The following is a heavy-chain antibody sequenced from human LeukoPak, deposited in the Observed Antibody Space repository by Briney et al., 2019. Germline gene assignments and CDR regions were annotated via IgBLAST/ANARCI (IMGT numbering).Heavy chain of an antibody. D-gene: IGHD2-21*01. V-gene: IGHV4-59*08. CDR3: ARLGGYYDY. CDR1: GDSISGYY. J-gene: IGHJ4*02. CDR2: IYYSGTT. Sequence: PSETLSLTCTVSGDSISGYYWSWIRQPPGKGLEWIGNIYYSGTTNYNPSLQSRVTISVDTSKDQFSLKLSSVTVADTAVYYCARLGGYYDYWGQGTLVTVSS.